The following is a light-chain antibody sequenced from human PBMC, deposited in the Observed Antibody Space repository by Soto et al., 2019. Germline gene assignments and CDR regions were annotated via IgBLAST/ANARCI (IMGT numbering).Light chain of an antibody. CDR1: QSVGSSY. V-gene: IGKV3-20*01. J-gene: IGKJ5*01. CDR3: QQYGTSPPIT. CDR2: GAS. Sequence: EIVLTQSPGTLSLSPGERAALSCRASQSVGSSYLAWYQQKPGPAPRLLIYGASIRATDIPDRFSGSGSGTDFTLTISSLEPEDFAVYYCQQYGTSPPITFGQGTRLEIK.